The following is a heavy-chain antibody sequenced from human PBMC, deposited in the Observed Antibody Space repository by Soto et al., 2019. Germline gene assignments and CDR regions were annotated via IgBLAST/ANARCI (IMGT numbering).Heavy chain of an antibody. Sequence: GGSLRLSCAASGFTFSSYAMHWVRQAPGKGLEWVAVISYDGSNKYYADSVKGRFTISRDNSKNTLYLQMNSLRAEDTAVYYCARWGGYSSSSGSGVWGQGTTVTVSS. CDR2: ISYDGSNK. D-gene: IGHD6-13*01. CDR3: ARWGGYSSSSGSGV. CDR1: GFTFSSYA. V-gene: IGHV3-30-3*01. J-gene: IGHJ6*02.